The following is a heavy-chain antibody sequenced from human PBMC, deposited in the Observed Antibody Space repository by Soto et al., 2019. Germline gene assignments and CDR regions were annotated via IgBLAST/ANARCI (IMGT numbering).Heavy chain of an antibody. D-gene: IGHD3-16*01. CDR3: ARDTGFYGGYNGFDP. V-gene: IGHV4-31*03. CDR2: IYYTGTT. Sequence: QVQLQESGPGLLKPSQTLSLTCTVSGGSISGAAYYWSWIRHLPGKGLEWIGYIYYTGTTYYRPSLESRVTISLDTSKNQFSLKLTSVTAADTAGYYCARDTGFYGGYNGFDPWGQGTLVTVSS. J-gene: IGHJ5*02. CDR1: GGSISGAAYY.